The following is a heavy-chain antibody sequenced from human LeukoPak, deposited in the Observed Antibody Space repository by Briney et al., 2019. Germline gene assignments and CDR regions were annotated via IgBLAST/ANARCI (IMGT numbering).Heavy chain of an antibody. Sequence: GESLRISCKASGYTFTDQWIGWVRQMPGKGLEWMGIIYPGDSDTRYSPSFQGQVTISADKSISTAYLQWSSLKASDSAMYYCARSASGWGFDDWGQGTLVTVSS. CDR2: IYPGDSDT. J-gene: IGHJ4*02. V-gene: IGHV5-51*01. CDR1: GYTFTDQW. D-gene: IGHD6-19*01. CDR3: ARSASGWGFDD.